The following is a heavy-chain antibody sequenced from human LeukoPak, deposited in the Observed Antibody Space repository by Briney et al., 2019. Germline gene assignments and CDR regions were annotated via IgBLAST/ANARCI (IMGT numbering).Heavy chain of an antibody. CDR3: AKDRTTVTTCLVN. V-gene: IGHV3-9*01. CDR2: ISWNSGSI. CDR1: GFTFSSYA. J-gene: IGHJ1*01. D-gene: IGHD4-17*01. Sequence: PGGSLRLSCAASGFTFSSYAMSWVRQAPGKGLEWASGISWNSGSIGYADSVKGRFTISRDNAKNSLYLQMDSLRAEDTALYYCAKDRTTVTTCLVNWGQGTLVTVSS.